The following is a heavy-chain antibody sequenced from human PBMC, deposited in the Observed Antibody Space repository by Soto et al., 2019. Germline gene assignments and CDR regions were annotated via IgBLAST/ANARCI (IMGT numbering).Heavy chain of an antibody. D-gene: IGHD4-17*01. CDR3: AKEIYGDYVAGAFVI. Sequence: EVQLVESGGGLVQPGRSLRLSCAASGFTFDDYAMHWVRQAPGKGLEWVSGISWNSGSIGYADSVKGRFTISRDNAKNSLYLQMNSLRAEDTALYYCAKEIYGDYVAGAFVIWGQGTMVTVSS. V-gene: IGHV3-9*01. CDR2: ISWNSGSI. J-gene: IGHJ3*02. CDR1: GFTFDDYA.